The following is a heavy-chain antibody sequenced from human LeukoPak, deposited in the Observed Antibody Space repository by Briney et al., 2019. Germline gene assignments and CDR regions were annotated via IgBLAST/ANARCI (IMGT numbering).Heavy chain of an antibody. V-gene: IGHV4-34*01. D-gene: IGHD3-10*01. CDR1: GGSFSGYY. CDR2: INHSGST. J-gene: IGHJ4*02. Sequence: SETLSLTCAVYGGSFSGYYWSWIRQPPGKGLEWIGEINHSGSTNYNPSLKSRVTISVDTSKNQFSLKLSSVTAADTAVYYCARRRGSYGSGSYGNWGQGTLVTVSS. CDR3: ARRRGSYGSGSYGN.